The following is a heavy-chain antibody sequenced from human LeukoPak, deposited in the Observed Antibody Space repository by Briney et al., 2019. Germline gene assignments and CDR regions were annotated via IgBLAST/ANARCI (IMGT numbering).Heavy chain of an antibody. D-gene: IGHD4-23*01. V-gene: IGHV3-48*03. Sequence: GGSLRLSCGASGFTFSSYEINWVRQAPGRGLEWVSYISSSGSTTYYAESARGRFTISRENAKNTLYLQMNSLRAGDTAVYYCARGGGTTVAPTFGYFDYWGQGTLVTVSS. CDR2: ISSSGSTT. J-gene: IGHJ4*02. CDR1: GFTFSSYE. CDR3: ARGGGTTVAPTFGYFDY.